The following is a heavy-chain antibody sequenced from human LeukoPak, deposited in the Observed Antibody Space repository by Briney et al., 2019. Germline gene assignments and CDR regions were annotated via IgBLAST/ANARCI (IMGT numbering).Heavy chain of an antibody. CDR2: INPNSGGT. Sequence: ASVKVSCKASGYTFTGYYMHWVRQAPGQGLEWMGWINPNSGGTNYAQKFQGRVTMTRDTSISTAYMELSRLRSDDTAVYYCARDGRWGYCSGGSRYSDYYYYYYMDVWGKGTTVTVSS. D-gene: IGHD2-15*01. V-gene: IGHV1-2*02. J-gene: IGHJ6*03. CDR3: ARDGRWGYCSGGSRYSDYYYYYYMDV. CDR1: GYTFTGYY.